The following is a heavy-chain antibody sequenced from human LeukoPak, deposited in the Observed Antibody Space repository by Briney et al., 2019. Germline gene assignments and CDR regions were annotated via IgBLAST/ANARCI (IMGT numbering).Heavy chain of an antibody. CDR2: INHSGST. V-gene: IGHV4-34*01. D-gene: IGHD6-13*01. Sequence: SETLSLTCAVYGGSFSGYYWSWIRQPPGKGLEWIGEINHSGSTNYNPSLKSRVTISVDTSKNQFSLKLSSVTAADTAVYYCARHVPTPGLSSIAAAGYYYYYYGMDVWGQGTTVTVSS. CDR3: ARHVPTPGLSSIAAAGYYYYYYGMDV. J-gene: IGHJ6*02. CDR1: GGSFSGYY.